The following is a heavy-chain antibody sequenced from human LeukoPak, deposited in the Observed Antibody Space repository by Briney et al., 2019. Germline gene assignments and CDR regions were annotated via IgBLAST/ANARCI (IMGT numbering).Heavy chain of an antibody. V-gene: IGHV3-21*01. CDR1: GFTFSSYS. J-gene: IGHJ5*02. Sequence: GGSLRLSCAASGFTFSSYSMSWVRQAPGKGLEWVSSISSNSSYIYYADSVKGRFTISRDNAKNSLYLQMNSLRAEDTAVYYCAREPDYYDSSGYGPWGQGTLVTVSS. CDR3: AREPDYYDSSGYGP. CDR2: ISSNSSYI. D-gene: IGHD3-22*01.